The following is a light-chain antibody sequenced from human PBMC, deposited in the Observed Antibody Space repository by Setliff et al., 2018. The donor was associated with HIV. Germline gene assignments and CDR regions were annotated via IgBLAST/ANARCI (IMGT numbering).Light chain of an antibody. CDR1: QSVSSN. CDR2: GAS. Sequence: EIVMTQSPATLSVSPGERATLSCRAGQSVSSNLAWYQQKPGQAPRLLIYGASTRATGSPARFSGSGSGTEFTLTISSLQSEDFAVYYCQQYHNWPPGFGQGTKVDIK. V-gene: IGKV3-15*01. J-gene: IGKJ1*01. CDR3: QQYHNWPPG.